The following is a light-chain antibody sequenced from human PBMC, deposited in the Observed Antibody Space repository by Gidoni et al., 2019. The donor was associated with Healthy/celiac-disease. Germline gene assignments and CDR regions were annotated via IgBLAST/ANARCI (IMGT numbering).Light chain of an antibody. CDR1: QSVSSN. CDR2: GAS. J-gene: IGKJ2*01. CDR3: QQYNNWPRT. V-gene: IGKV3-15*01. Sequence: ETVMTQSPATLSVSPGERATLSCMASQSVSSNLAWYQQKPGQAPRLLIYGASTRATGIPARFSGSGSGTEFTLTISSLQSEDFAVYYCQQYNNWPRTFGQGTKLEIK.